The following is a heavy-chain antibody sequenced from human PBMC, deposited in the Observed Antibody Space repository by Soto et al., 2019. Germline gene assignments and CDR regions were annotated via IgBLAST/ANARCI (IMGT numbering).Heavy chain of an antibody. V-gene: IGHV4-39*01. CDR3: ARHASRGYSSSWYFED. CDR2: TYYSAGT. CDR1: GGSVGSSSYY. J-gene: IGHJ4*02. Sequence: PSETLSLTCNVSGGSVGSSSYYWGLIRQAPGKGLEWIVSTYYSAGTYYNPSLKSRVTTSLDASKNQFSLTVTSVTAADTAIYYCARHASRGYSSSWYFEDWGQGTPVTVSS. D-gene: IGHD6-13*01.